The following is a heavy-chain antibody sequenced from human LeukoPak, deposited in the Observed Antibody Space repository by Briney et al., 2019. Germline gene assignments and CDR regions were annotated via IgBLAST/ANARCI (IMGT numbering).Heavy chain of an antibody. CDR2: TYYRSKWYN. Sequence: SQTLSLTSAISGDSVSSKNAAWNWLRQSPSRGLEWLGRTYYRSKWYNDYAASVKGRITINADTSKNQFSLQLNSVTPEDTAVYYCAREGVGVTMAHWGQGTLVTVSS. CDR3: AREGVGVTMAH. D-gene: IGHD1-26*01. CDR1: GDSVSSKNAA. V-gene: IGHV6-1*01. J-gene: IGHJ4*02.